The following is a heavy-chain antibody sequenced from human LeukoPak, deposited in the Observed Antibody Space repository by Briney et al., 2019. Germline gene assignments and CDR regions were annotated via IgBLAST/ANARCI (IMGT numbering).Heavy chain of an antibody. J-gene: IGHJ5*02. CDR2: ISSSSSDI. CDR3: AREMTPDYGDYAGFDP. CDR1: GFTFSSYS. Sequence: GGSLRLSCAASGFTFSSYSMNWVRQAPGKGLEWVSSISSSSSDIYYADSVKGGFTISRENAKNSMYLQMNSLRADDTAVYYCAREMTPDYGDYAGFDPWGQGTLVTASS. D-gene: IGHD4-17*01. V-gene: IGHV3-21*01.